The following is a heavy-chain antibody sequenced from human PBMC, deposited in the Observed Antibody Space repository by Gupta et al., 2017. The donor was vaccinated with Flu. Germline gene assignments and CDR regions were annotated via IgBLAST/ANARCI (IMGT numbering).Heavy chain of an antibody. CDR2: IYTSGST. CDR1: GGSISSGSYY. V-gene: IGHV4-61*02. Sequence: QVQLQESGPGLVKPSQTLSLTCTVSGGSISSGSYYWSWIRQPAGKGLEWIGRIYTSGSTNYNPALKSRVTISVDTSKNQFSLKLSSVTAADTAVYYCASGALGYCSGGSCYGMDVWGQGTTVTVSS. J-gene: IGHJ6*02. D-gene: IGHD2-15*01. CDR3: ASGALGYCSGGSCYGMDV.